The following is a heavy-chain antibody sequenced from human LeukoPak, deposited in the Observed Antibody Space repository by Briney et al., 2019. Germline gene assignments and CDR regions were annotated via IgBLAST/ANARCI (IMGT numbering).Heavy chain of an antibody. CDR2: INTDGSIT. Sequence: GGSLRVSCAASGFPFSSYWMHWVRQAPGKGLVWVSRINTDGSITTYADSVRGRFTISRDNAKNTLYLQMNSLRAEDTAMYYCARGECVAGAPYNWFDPWGQGTLVTVSS. D-gene: IGHD6-13*01. J-gene: IGHJ5*02. CDR3: ARGECVAGAPYNWFDP. CDR1: GFPFSSYW. V-gene: IGHV3-74*01.